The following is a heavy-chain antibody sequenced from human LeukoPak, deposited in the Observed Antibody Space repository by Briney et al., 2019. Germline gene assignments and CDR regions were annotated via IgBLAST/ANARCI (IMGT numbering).Heavy chain of an antibody. CDR3: ARGLYGSPGDN. CDR2: ISTNTTTI. J-gene: IGHJ4*02. CDR1: GFTFKFYS. V-gene: IGHV3-48*04. Sequence: GGSLRLSCAASGFTFKFYSMNWVRQAPGKGLEWVSYISTNTTTIYYADSVKGRFTISRDNAKNTLYLQMNSLRAEDTAVYYCARGLYGSPGDNWGQGTLVSVSS. D-gene: IGHD1-26*01.